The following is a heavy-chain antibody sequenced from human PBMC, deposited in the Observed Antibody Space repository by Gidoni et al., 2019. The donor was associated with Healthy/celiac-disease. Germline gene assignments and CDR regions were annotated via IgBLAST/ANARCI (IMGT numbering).Heavy chain of an antibody. CDR1: GFTFSSSG. CDR2: ISYDGSNK. V-gene: IGHV3-30*19. CDR3: ARDPAGYGSGSYYFDY. Sequence: QVQLVESGGGVVQPGRSLRLSCAASGFTFSSSGLHWVRQAPGKGLEWVAVISYDGSNKYYADSVKGRFTISRDNSKNTLYLQMNSLRAEDTAVYYCARDPAGYGSGSYYFDYWGQGTLVTVSS. J-gene: IGHJ4*02. D-gene: IGHD3-10*01.